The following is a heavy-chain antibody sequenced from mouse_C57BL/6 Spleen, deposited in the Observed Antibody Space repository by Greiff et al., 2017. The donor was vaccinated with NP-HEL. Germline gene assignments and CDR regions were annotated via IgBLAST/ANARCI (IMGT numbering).Heavy chain of an antibody. J-gene: IGHJ3*01. CDR2: IYPRSGNT. CDR3: ARKGDGYYPLAY. V-gene: IGHV1-81*01. Sequence: VQRVESGAELARPGASVKLSCKASGYTFTSYGISWVKQRTGQGLEWIGEIYPRSGNTYYNEKFKGKATLTADKSSSTAYMELRSLTSEDSAVYFCARKGDGYYPLAYWGQGTLVTVSA. CDR1: GYTFTSYG. D-gene: IGHD2-3*01.